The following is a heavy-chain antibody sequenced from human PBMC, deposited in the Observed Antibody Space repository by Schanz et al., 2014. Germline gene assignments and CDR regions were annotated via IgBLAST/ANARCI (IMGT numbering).Heavy chain of an antibody. CDR1: GFTFTNYA. V-gene: IGHV3-23*04. CDR2: ITRQGTT. Sequence: VQLVESGGGVVQPGGSLRLSCAASGFTFTNYAMTWVRQAPGRGLEWVSGITRQGTTYYADFVKGRFSISRDLSSNTLYLQMNSLRADDSAIYYCAKDHPSSGWPAFDVWGQGTQXTVSS. CDR3: AKDHPSSGWPAFDV. D-gene: IGHD6-19*01. J-gene: IGHJ4*02.